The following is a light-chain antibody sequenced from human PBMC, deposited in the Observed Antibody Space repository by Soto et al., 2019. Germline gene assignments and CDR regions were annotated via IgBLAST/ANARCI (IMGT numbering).Light chain of an antibody. CDR3: QVCHSSNLV. J-gene: IGLJ2*01. CDR1: DIGSTN. Sequence: SYELTQSLSVSVAPGQTAKITCGGNDIGSTNVHWYQQKPGQAPVLVIYRDAIRPSGIPEPFSGSNSGNTATLAIGRDQAGDESQYCGQVCHSSNLVFGGGTKVTVL. V-gene: IGLV3-9*01. CDR2: RDA.